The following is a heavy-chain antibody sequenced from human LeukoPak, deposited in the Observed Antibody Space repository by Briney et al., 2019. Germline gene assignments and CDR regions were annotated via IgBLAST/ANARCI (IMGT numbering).Heavy chain of an antibody. Sequence: HPGRSLRLSCAASGFTFDDYAMHWVRQAPGKGLEWVSGISWNSGSIGYADSVKGRFTISRDNAKNSLYLQMNSLRAEDTALYYCAKGLKFYGDYDGACDYWGQGTLVTVSS. V-gene: IGHV3-9*01. D-gene: IGHD4-17*01. J-gene: IGHJ4*02. CDR2: ISWNSGSI. CDR3: AKGLKFYGDYDGACDY. CDR1: GFTFDDYA.